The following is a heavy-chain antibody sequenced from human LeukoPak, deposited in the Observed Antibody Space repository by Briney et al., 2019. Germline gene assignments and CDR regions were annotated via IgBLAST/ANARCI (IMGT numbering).Heavy chain of an antibody. V-gene: IGHV4-38-2*02. J-gene: IGHJ4*02. D-gene: IGHD3-3*01. CDR1: GYSISSGYY. CDR3: ARLSGTITIFGVVIIGFDY. CDR2: IYHSGST. Sequence: SETLSLTCTVSGYSISSGYYWGWIRQPPGKGLEWIGSIYHSGSTYYNPSLKSRVTISVDTSKNQFSLKLSSVTAADTAIYYCARLSGTITIFGVVIIGFDYWSQGTLVTVSS.